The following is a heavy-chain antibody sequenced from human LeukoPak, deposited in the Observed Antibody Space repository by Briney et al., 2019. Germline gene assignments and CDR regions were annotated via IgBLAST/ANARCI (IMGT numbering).Heavy chain of an antibody. CDR3: ARVEVGGDYSKFDY. J-gene: IGHJ4*02. CDR1: GFRFSSYW. Sequence: GGSLRLSCAASGFRFSSYWMHWVRQVPGKGLVWVSRINGDGNTINYADSVKGRFTISRDNAKNTVSLHMNSLRAEDTAVYYCARVEVGGDYSKFDYWGQGTLVTVSS. D-gene: IGHD2-21*01. CDR2: INGDGNTI. V-gene: IGHV3-74*01.